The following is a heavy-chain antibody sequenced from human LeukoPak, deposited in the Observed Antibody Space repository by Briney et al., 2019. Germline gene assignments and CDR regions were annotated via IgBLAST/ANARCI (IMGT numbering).Heavy chain of an antibody. CDR1: GGSFSGYY. D-gene: IGHD3-16*02. CDR3: ARVYYDYVWGSYRYTPNWFDP. J-gene: IGHJ5*02. V-gene: IGHV4-34*01. CDR2: INHSGST. Sequence: SETLSLTCAVYGGSFSGYYWSWIRQPPGKGLEWIGEINHSGSTNYNPSLKSRVTISVDTSKNQFSLKLSSVTAADTAVYYCARVYYDYVWGSYRYTPNWFDPWGQGTLVTVSS.